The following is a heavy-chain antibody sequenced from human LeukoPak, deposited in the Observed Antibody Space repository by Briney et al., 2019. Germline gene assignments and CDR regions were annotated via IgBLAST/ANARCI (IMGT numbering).Heavy chain of an antibody. J-gene: IGHJ4*02. D-gene: IGHD5-18*01. Sequence: ASVKVSCKASGYTFTSYYMHWVRQAPGQGLEWMGIINPSGGSTSYAQKFQGRVTMTRDTSTSTVYMELSSLRSEDTAVYYCASGSAGDRGYSYETIDYWGQGTLVTVSS. CDR3: ASGSAGDRGYSYETIDY. CDR2: INPSGGST. CDR1: GYTFTSYY. V-gene: IGHV1-46*01.